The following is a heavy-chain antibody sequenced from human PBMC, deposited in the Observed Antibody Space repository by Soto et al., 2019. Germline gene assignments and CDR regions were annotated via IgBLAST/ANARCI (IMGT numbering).Heavy chain of an antibody. J-gene: IGHJ6*02. CDR2: IYAGDSDT. D-gene: IGHD6-13*01. CDR3: ARTSAAGKYYYGMDV. Sequence: SGESLKISCKGSGYRFSSYWIGWVRQMPGKGLEWMGIIYAGDSDTRYSPSFQGQVTISADKSISTAYLQWSSLKASDTAMYYCARTSAAGKYYYGMDVWGQGTKVTVSS. V-gene: IGHV5-51*01. CDR1: GYRFSSYW.